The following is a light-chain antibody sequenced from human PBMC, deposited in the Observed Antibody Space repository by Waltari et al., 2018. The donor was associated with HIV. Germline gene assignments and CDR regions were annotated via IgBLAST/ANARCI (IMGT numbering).Light chain of an antibody. Sequence: SYVLTQPPSVSVAPGKTARITCGGDSIGSKSVHWYQQKPAQAPVLVIYYNRDRPSWIPERLSGFTSGNAATLTISRVEAGDEADYYCQVWDSTSDQVVFGGGTKLTVL. CDR1: SIGSKS. J-gene: IGLJ2*01. CDR3: QVWDSTSDQVV. V-gene: IGLV3-21*04. CDR2: YNR.